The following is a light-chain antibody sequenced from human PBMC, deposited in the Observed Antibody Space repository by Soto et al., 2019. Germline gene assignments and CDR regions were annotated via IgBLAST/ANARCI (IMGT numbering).Light chain of an antibody. V-gene: IGKV3-20*01. CDR1: QSIRTRF. J-gene: IGKJ1*01. Sequence: EIVLTQSPDVLSLSPGDSATLSCKASQSIRTRFIAWYRQKPGQAPRLLITGASTRASGISDRISGDGSGTDFTLTVSSLEPGDSAIYYCQQYSGFPWTFGLGTKVDIK. CDR3: QQYSGFPWT. CDR2: GAS.